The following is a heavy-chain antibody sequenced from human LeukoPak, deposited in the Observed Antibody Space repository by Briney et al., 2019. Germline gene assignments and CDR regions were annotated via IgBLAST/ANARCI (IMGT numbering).Heavy chain of an antibody. Sequence: GGSLRLSCAASGFTFNSYGMHWVRQAPGKGLEWVAVISYDGSNKYYAGSVKGRFTISRDNSKNTLYLQMNSLRAEDTAVYYCVKDRGSGYSLYYFHDWGQGTLVTVSS. CDR3: VKDRGSGYSLYYFHD. CDR1: GFTFNSYG. J-gene: IGHJ4*02. V-gene: IGHV3-30*18. D-gene: IGHD3-22*01. CDR2: ISYDGSNK.